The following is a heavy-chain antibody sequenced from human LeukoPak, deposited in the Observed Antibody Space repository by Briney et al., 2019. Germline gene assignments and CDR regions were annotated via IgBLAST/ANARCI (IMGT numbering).Heavy chain of an antibody. CDR1: GLTFSSYW. D-gene: IGHD6-19*01. CDR2: IKQDGSEK. J-gene: IGHJ4*02. V-gene: IGHV3-7*01. Sequence: GGSLRLSCAASGLTFSSYWMSWVRQAPGKGLEWVANIKQDGSEKYYVDSVKGRFTISRDNAKNSLYLQMNSLRAEDTAVYYCARVVAVAGTLLFDYWGQGTLVTVSS. CDR3: ARVVAVAGTLLFDY.